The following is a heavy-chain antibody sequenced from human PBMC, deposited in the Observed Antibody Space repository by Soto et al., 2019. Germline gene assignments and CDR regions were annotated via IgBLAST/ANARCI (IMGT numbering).Heavy chain of an antibody. CDR1: GGTFSSYT. V-gene: IGHV1-69*12. Sequence: QVQLVQSGAEVKKPGSSVTVSCKASGGTFSSYTISWVRQAPGQGLEWMGGIIPIFGTANYAQKFQGRVTITADESTSTAYMELSSLRSADTAVYYCARGNHRWLQLWYFDLWGRGTLDTVSS. CDR3: ARGNHRWLQLWYFDL. D-gene: IGHD5-12*01. CDR2: IIPIFGTA. J-gene: IGHJ2*01.